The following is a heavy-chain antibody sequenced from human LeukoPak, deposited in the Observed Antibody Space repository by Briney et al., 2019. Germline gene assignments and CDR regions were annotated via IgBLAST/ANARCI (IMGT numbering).Heavy chain of an antibody. V-gene: IGHV3-21*01. CDR3: AKAYYDPGGYSYYFDY. Sequence: GGSLRLSCAASGFPFSAYSMNWIRQAPGKGLEWVSSISGSSSYVYYADSVKGRFTISRDNAKNSLYLHMNGLRAEDTAVYYCAKAYYDPGGYSYYFDYWGQGILVTVSS. CDR2: ISGSSSYV. D-gene: IGHD3-22*01. CDR1: GFPFSAYS. J-gene: IGHJ4*02.